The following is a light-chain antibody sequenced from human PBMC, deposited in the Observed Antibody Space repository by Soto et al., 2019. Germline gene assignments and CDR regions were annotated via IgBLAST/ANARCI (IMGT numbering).Light chain of an antibody. CDR2: GAS. CDR3: QQYGTSPTT. J-gene: IGKJ3*01. CDR1: QSLSGSY. V-gene: IGKV3-20*01. Sequence: IVLTQSPGTLSLSPGEGATLSCRASQSLSGSYLAWYQQRPGQAPRLVIYGASRRATGIPVRFSGSGSGTVFTLSISRLEPEDFAVYYCQQYGTSPTTFGPGTSVDIK.